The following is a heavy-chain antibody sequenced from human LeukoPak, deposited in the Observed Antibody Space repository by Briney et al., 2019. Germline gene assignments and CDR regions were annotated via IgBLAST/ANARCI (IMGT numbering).Heavy chain of an antibody. Sequence: PGGSLRLSCAASGFTFSSYEMNWVRQAPGKGLEWDSYISSSGSPIYYADSVKGRFTISRDNAKNSLYLQMNSLRAEDTAVYYCAREGGSYGLNWFDPWGQGTLVTVSS. V-gene: IGHV3-48*03. CDR1: GFTFSSYE. D-gene: IGHD1-26*01. CDR3: AREGGSYGLNWFDP. CDR2: ISSSGSPI. J-gene: IGHJ5*02.